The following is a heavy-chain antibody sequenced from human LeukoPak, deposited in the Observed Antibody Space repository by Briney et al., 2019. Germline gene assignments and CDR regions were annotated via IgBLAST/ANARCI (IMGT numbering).Heavy chain of an antibody. CDR1: GFPFNVQT. Sequence: GGSLRLSCAASGFPFNVQTMSWVRQAPGKGLDWVASMREDGREIYYVDSAKGRFTISRDNPKNSLYLQMDFLRAEDTAVYYCARGGATRGRFENWGQGTLVTVSS. CDR3: ARGGATRGRFEN. J-gene: IGHJ4*02. CDR2: MREDGREI. V-gene: IGHV3-7*01. D-gene: IGHD1-26*01.